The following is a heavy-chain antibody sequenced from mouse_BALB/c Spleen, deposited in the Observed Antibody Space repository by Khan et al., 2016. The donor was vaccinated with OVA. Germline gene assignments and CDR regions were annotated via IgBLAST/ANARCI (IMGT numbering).Heavy chain of an antibody. V-gene: IGHV1-7*01. CDR1: GYTFTCYW. CDR2: INPSTDYT. D-gene: IGHD1-1*01. J-gene: IGHJ3*01. Sequence: QMQLEESGAELAKPGASVKMSCKASGYTFTCYWMHWVKQRPGQGLEWIGYINPSTDYTEYNQKFKDKATLTADKSSSTAYMQLTSLTSEDSAVYYCTNHGSSSAWFTYWGQGTLVTVSA. CDR3: TNHGSSSAWFTY.